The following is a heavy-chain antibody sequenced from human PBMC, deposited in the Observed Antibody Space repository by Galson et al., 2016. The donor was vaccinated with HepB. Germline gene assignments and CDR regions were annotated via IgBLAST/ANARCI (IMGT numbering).Heavy chain of an antibody. CDR2: IKVGDGKT. Sequence: QSGAEVKKPGESLKISCKAFGYTLTTYLIHWVRQAPGQRLEWMGWIKVGDGKTKYSENFQDRVTITRDTSASTAYMELSSLRSEDTAVYFCARGLRYSGYDWGAMDVWGQGTTVTVS. CDR3: ARGLRYSGYDWGAMDV. J-gene: IGHJ6*02. V-gene: IGHV1-3*01. CDR1: GYTLTTYL. D-gene: IGHD5-12*01.